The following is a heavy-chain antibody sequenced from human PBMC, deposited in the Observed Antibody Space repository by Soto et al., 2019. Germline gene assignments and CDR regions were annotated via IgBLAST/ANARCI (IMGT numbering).Heavy chain of an antibody. CDR1: GFTFSSYA. CDR2: ISGSGGST. V-gene: IGHV3-23*01. CDR3: AKVRLGIVVVVGASHGMDV. D-gene: IGHD2-15*01. J-gene: IGHJ6*02. Sequence: EVQLLESGGGLVQPGGSLRLSCAASGFTFSSYAMSWVRQAPGKGLEWVSAISGSGGSTYYADSVKGRFTISSDNSKNTLYRKMNSLRAEDTAIYYCAKVRLGIVVVVGASHGMDVWGQGTMVTVSS.